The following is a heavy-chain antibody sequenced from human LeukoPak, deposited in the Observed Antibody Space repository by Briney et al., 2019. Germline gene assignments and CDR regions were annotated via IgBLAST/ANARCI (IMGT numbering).Heavy chain of an antibody. CDR2: IIPIFGTA. D-gene: IGHD3-10*01. CDR3: ARKSASGNYPLDY. Sequence: GASVKVSCKASGGTFSSYAISWVRQAPGQGLEWMGGIIPIFGTANYAQKFQGRVTITADKSTSTAYMELSSLRSEDTALYYCARKSASGNYPLDYWGQGTLVTVSS. V-gene: IGHV1-69*06. J-gene: IGHJ4*02. CDR1: GGTFSSYA.